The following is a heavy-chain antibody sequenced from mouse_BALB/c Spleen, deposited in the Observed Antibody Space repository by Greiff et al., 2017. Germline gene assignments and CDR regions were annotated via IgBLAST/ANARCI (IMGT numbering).Heavy chain of an antibody. V-gene: IGHV1S137*01. CDR1: GYTFTDYA. CDR3: ARNRGNYEEGSYAMDY. CDR2: ISTYYGDV. J-gene: IGHJ4*01. D-gene: IGHD2-1*01. Sequence: QVQLQQSGAELVRPGVSVKISCKGSGYTFTDYAMHWVKQSHAKSLEWIGVISTYYGDVSYNQKFKGKATMTVDKSSSTAYMELARLTSEDSAIYYCARNRGNYEEGSYAMDYWGQGTSVTVSS.